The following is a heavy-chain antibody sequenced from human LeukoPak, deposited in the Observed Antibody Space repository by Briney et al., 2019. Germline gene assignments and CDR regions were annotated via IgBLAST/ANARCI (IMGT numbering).Heavy chain of an antibody. CDR3: ARDRDTYYDFWSGFLSAFDI. CDR1: GGTFSSYA. D-gene: IGHD3-3*01. V-gene: IGHV1-69*05. J-gene: IGHJ3*02. Sequence: SVKVSCKASGGTFSSYAITWVRQAPGQGLEWMGRIIPIFGTANYAQKFQGRVTITTDESTSTAYMELSSLRSEDTAVYYCARDRDTYYDFWSGFLSAFDIWGQGTMVTVSS. CDR2: IIPIFGTA.